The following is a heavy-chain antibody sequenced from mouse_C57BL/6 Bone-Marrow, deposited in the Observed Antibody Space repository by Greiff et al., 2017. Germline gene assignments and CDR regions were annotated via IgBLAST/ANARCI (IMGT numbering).Heavy chain of an antibody. J-gene: IGHJ2*01. CDR3: ERRGVAVLGDY. D-gene: IGHD3-3*01. Sequence: QVQLQQSGAELLKPGASVKMSCKASGYAFSSYWMNWVKQRPGSGLEWIGQIYPGDGDTNYNGKFKGKATLTADKSSSTAYLQLSSLTAEDSAVYSCERRGVAVLGDYWGQGTTLTVSS. CDR2: IYPGDGDT. V-gene: IGHV1-80*01. CDR1: GYAFSSYW.